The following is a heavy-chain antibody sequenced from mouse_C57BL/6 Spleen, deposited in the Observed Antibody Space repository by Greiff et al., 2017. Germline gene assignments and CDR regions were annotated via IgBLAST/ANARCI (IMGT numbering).Heavy chain of an antibody. CDR3: ARLIANPHAMDY. V-gene: IGHV1-80*01. CDR1: GYAFSSYW. J-gene: IGHJ4*01. CDR2: IYPGDGDT. D-gene: IGHD1-1*01. Sequence: QVQLQQSGAELVKPGASVKISCKASGYAFSSYWLNWVKQRPGKGLEGIGQIYPGDGDTNYNGKFKGKATLTADKSSSTAYMQLSSLTSEDSAVYFCARLIANPHAMDYWGQGTSVTVSS.